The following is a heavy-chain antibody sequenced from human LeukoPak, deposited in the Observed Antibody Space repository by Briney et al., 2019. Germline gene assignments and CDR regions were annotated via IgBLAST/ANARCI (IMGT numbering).Heavy chain of an antibody. Sequence: GGSLRLSCAASGFIFSNDAMHWVRQAPGKGLEWVAFIWSDGSNKYYADSVKGRFTISRDNSEDTLYLQMNSLRVEDTAVYYCARDPAGSGFAFDSWGQGALVTVSS. CDR1: GFIFSNDA. CDR3: ARDPAGSGFAFDS. CDR2: IWSDGSNK. D-gene: IGHD1-1*01. J-gene: IGHJ4*02. V-gene: IGHV3-33*01.